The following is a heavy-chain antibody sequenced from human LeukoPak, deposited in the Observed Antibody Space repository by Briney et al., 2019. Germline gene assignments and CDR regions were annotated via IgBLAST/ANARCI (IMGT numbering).Heavy chain of an antibody. CDR3: TRYSGRTDY. Sequence: GGSLRLSCTSSGFTFGTYAVSWFRQAPGKGLEWVAFIGSKTFGGTTEYAASVKGRFTISRDDSKSIAYLQMNSLKTEDTAVYYCTRYSGRTDYWGQGTLVSVSS. CDR2: IGSKTFGGTT. CDR1: GFTFGTYA. J-gene: IGHJ4*02. V-gene: IGHV3-49*03. D-gene: IGHD5-18*01.